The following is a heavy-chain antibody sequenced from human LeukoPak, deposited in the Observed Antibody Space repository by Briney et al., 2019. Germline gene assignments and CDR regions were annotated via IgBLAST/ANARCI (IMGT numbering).Heavy chain of an antibody. J-gene: IGHJ4*02. D-gene: IGHD5-18*01. Sequence: ASVKVSCKASGYTFTSYDINWVRQATGQGPEWMGWMNPNSGNTGYAQKFQGRVTMTRNTSISTAYMELSSLRSEDTAVYYCARVDGYSYGGNFDYWGQGTLVTVSS. V-gene: IGHV1-8*01. CDR3: ARVDGYSYGGNFDY. CDR2: MNPNSGNT. CDR1: GYTFTSYD.